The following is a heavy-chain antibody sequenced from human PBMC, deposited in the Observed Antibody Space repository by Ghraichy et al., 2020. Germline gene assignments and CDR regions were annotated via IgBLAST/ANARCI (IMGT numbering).Heavy chain of an antibody. J-gene: IGHJ4*02. CDR1: GYTFTDYY. D-gene: IGHD1-26*01. V-gene: IGHV1-2*02. CDR3: ARNDVGYYDS. Sequence: ASVKVSCKASGYTFTDYYIHWARQAPGQGLEWMGWINPNTPGRVYAQKVQGRVTMTADTSISTAYMDLTRLTSDDTAVYFCARNDVGYYDSWGQGTLVTVSS. CDR2: INPNTPGR.